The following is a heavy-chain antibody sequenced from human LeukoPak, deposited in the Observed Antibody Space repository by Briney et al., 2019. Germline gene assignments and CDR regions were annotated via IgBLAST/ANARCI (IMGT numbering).Heavy chain of an antibody. J-gene: IGHJ5*02. Sequence: SETLSLTCAVYGGSFSGYYWSWIRQPPGKGLEWIGEINHSRSTNYNPSLKSRVTISVDTSKNQFSLKLSSVTAADTAVYYCARSRVLLWFGTNWFDPWGQGTLVTVSS. CDR1: GGSFSGYY. D-gene: IGHD3-10*01. CDR3: ARSRVLLWFGTNWFDP. CDR2: INHSRST. V-gene: IGHV4-34*01.